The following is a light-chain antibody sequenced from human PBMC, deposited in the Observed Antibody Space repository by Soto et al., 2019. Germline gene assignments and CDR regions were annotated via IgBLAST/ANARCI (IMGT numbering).Light chain of an antibody. Sequence: QSALTQPASVSGSPGKSISISCTGTSSDVGVHNFVSWYQHHPGKAPKVLIYGVTNRPSEVSHRVSGSKSGNTASLTISGLQAEYGDDYYCCSYTTSYTWVFGGGTKLTAL. CDR2: GVT. J-gene: IGLJ3*02. CDR3: CSYTTSYTWV. V-gene: IGLV2-14*01. CDR1: SSDVGVHNF.